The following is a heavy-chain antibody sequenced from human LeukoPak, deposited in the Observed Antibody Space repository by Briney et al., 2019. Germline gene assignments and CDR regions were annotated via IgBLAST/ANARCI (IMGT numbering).Heavy chain of an antibody. V-gene: IGHV1-18*01. J-gene: IGHJ6*03. CDR3: AKTTVTSEDYYYYYMDV. CDR1: GYTFNSYG. CDR2: ISTYNGNR. D-gene: IGHD4-17*01. Sequence: GASVKVSCKASGYTFNSYGISWVRQAPGQGLGWVGWISTYNGNRKYGKKLQGRVTMTTDTSTSTAYMELRSLRSDDTAVYYSAKTTVTSEDYYYYYMDVWGKGTTVTVYS.